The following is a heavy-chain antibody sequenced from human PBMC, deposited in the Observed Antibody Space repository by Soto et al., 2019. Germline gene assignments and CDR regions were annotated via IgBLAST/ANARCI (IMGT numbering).Heavy chain of an antibody. CDR3: ARAGYCGPGFYYYFDY. D-gene: IGHD2-21*02. Sequence: EVQLVESGGGLVQPGGSLRLSCAVSGFTFGSYWMNWVRMIPGKGLEWVAYIKPDGSATYYVDSVKGRFTISRDNAKHSLYLQMNSLRVEDTSVYYCARAGYCGPGFYYYFDYGCQGTLVTVSS. CDR2: IKPDGSAT. J-gene: IGHJ4*02. V-gene: IGHV3-7*01. CDR1: GFTFGSYW.